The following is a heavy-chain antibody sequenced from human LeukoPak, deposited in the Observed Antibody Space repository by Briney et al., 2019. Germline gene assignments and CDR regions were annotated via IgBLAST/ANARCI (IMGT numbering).Heavy chain of an antibody. V-gene: IGHV3-53*05. CDR3: AKVXSGSPPQAFEY. D-gene: IGHD1-26*01. Sequence: CAXSGFSVINNYMTWVRQAPGKGLEWVSLIYNDGRTYYADSVKGRFTISRDNSKNTRYLQMNSLRAEDTAIYYCAKVXSGSPPQAFEYWGQGTLLTVTS. J-gene: IGHJ4*02. CDR1: GFSVINNY. CDR2: IYNDGRT.